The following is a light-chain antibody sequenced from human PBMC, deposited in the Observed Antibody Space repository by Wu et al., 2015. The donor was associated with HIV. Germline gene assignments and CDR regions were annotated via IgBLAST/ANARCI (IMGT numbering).Light chain of an antibody. J-gene: IGKJ4*01. Sequence: DIVLTQSPATLSLSPGERATLSCGASQTVTNNHLAWYQLRPGLAPRLIIYDVSNRAAGVPDRFSGSGSGTDFTLTISSLQPEDFAVYYCQQRHNWLSFGGGTRGGDQT. CDR1: QTVTNNH. CDR2: DVS. CDR3: QQRHNWLS. V-gene: IGKV3D-20*02.